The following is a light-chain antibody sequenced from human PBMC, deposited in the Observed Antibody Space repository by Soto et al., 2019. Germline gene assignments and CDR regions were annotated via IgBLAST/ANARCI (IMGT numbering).Light chain of an antibody. CDR2: GAS. V-gene: IGKV3-20*01. CDR3: KKYGRSTIIT. CDR1: QSVSIIY. Sequence: EIVLTHSPFTLSLSPGERSTLSCRASQSVSIIYLAWYQQKPCQAPRLLIYGASSRATGIPDRFSGSGSGTDLTINISRMEHEDFEVYYCKKYGRSTIITFGPGKKVDIK. J-gene: IGKJ3*01.